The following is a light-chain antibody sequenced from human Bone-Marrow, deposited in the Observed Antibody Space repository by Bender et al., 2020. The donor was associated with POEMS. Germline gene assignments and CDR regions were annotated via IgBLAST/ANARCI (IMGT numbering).Light chain of an antibody. V-gene: IGLV1-44*01. Sequence: QSVLTQPPSASGTPGQRVTISCSGGSSNIGAHAVNWYQHLPGTAPKLLIYSSHRRPSEVPDRFSGSRSGTSASLAMSGVQSEDGAYYYCAVWDDGLDGWVFGGETKLTVL. CDR3: AVWDDGLDGWV. CDR2: SSH. J-gene: IGLJ3*02. CDR1: SSNIGAHA.